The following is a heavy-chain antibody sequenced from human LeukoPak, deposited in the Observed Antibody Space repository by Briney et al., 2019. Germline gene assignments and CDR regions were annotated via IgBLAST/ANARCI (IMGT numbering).Heavy chain of an antibody. CDR3: AREGYGSGRRLGMDV. V-gene: IGHV1-46*01. Sequence: GASVKLCRKASGYTFTSYNFRRERHPPGQGLEWMGIINPSGGTTTNAQKIQGRVTLTRDTSTSTVYMELSSLRSDDTSVYYCAREGYGSGRRLGMDVWGQGTTVTVSS. CDR1: GYTFTSYN. D-gene: IGHD3-10*01. J-gene: IGHJ6*02. CDR2: INPSGGTT.